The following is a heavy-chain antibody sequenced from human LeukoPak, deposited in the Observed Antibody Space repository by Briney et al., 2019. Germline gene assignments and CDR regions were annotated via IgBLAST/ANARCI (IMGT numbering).Heavy chain of an antibody. CDR2: ISSSGNTI. CDR1: GFTFSSYE. Sequence: GGSLRLSCAASGFTFSSYEMNWVRQAPGKGLEWVSYISSSGNTIYYADSVKGRFTTSRDNAKNSLYLQMNSLRAEDTAVYYCARKSYDNSGYFHHWGQGTLVTVSS. J-gene: IGHJ1*01. V-gene: IGHV3-48*03. CDR3: ARKSYDNSGYFHH. D-gene: IGHD3-22*01.